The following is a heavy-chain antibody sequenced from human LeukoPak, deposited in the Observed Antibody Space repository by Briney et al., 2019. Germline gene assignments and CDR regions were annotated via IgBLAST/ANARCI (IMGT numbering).Heavy chain of an antibody. CDR1: GFTFGDYV. V-gene: IGHV3-49*04. CDR3: TPILRGSYAIDAFDI. J-gene: IGHJ3*02. Sequence: PGGSLRLSCTASGFTFGDYVMSWVRQAPGKGLEWVGFIRSKAYGGTTEYAASVKGRFTISRDDSKSIAYLQMNSLKTEDTAVYYCTPILRGSYAIDAFDIWGQGTMVTVSS. D-gene: IGHD1-26*01. CDR2: IRSKAYGGTT.